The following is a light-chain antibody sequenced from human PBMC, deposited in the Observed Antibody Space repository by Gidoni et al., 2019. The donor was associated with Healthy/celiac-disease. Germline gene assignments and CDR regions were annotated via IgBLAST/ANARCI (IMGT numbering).Light chain of an antibody. CDR2: AAS. CDR1: QSISSY. CDR3: QQRYSTSPIT. Sequence: IQMTQSPSSLSPSVGDRVTITCPASQSISSYLNWYQQKPGKAPQLLIYAASSLQSGVPSRVSGSGSGTDFTLTISSLQPEDFATDYCQQRYSTSPITFGQGTRLEIK. J-gene: IGKJ5*01. V-gene: IGKV1-39*01.